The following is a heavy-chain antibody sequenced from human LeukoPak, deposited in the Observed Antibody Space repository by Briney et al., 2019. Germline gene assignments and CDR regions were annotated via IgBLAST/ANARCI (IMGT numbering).Heavy chain of an antibody. J-gene: IGHJ3*01. CDR1: GGSFSGYY. CDR2: IKQDGSEG. CDR3: ARSLYSSSSSV. D-gene: IGHD6-6*01. V-gene: IGHV3-7*03. Sequence: ETLSLTCAVYGGSFSGYYWSWVRQAPGKGLEWVANIKQDGSEGYYADVVKGRFTISRGNAKNSLYLQINSLRAEDTAVYYCARSLYSSSSSVWGQGTMVTVSS.